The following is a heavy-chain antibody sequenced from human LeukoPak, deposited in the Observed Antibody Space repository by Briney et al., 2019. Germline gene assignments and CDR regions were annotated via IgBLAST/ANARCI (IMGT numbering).Heavy chain of an antibody. CDR2: ISGSGGST. CDR3: PKDQRMVERLGWFDP. D-gene: IGHD1-1*01. J-gene: IGHJ5*02. CDR1: GFTFSSYA. Sequence: GGSLRLSCAASGFTFSSYAMSWVRQAPGKGLEWVSAISGSGGSTYYADSVKGRFTISRDNSKNTLYLQMNSLRAEDTAVYYCPKDQRMVERLGWFDPWGQGTLVTVSS. V-gene: IGHV3-23*01.